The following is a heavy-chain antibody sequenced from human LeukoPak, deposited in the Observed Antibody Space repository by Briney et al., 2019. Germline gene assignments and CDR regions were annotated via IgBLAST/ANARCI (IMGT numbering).Heavy chain of an antibody. J-gene: IGHJ3*02. V-gene: IGHV4-34*01. CDR2: INHSGST. CDR1: GGPFSDHY. CDR3: ARVTADAFDI. Sequence: SETLSLTCGVYGGPFSDHYWSWIRQTSGKGLEWIGEINHSGSTNYNPSLKSRVTISVDTSKNQFSLKLSSVTAADTAVYYCARVTADAFDIWGQGTMVTVSS.